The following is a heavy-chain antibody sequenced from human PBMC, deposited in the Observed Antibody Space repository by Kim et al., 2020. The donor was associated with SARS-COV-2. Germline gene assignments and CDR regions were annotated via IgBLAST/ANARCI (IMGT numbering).Heavy chain of an antibody. CDR3: ARDGPSLIPEFDY. V-gene: IGHV1-2*02. CDR2: IHTYTGDT. D-gene: IGHD3-9*01. CDR1: GYTFFSGDY. Sequence: ASVKVSCEVSGYTFFSGDYMYWMRQAPGQGLEWMGWIHTYTGDTSYSQNFQGRISLTRDMSINTVYMELTSLRSDDTAVYYCARDGPSLIPEFDYWGQGT. J-gene: IGHJ4*02.